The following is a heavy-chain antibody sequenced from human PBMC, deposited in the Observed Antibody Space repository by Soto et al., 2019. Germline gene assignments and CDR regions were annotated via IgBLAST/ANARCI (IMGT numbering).Heavy chain of an antibody. CDR2: IFYSGST. CDR3: ARVVDYDALTGYYRGAGWFDP. V-gene: IGHV4-59*01. D-gene: IGHD3-9*01. CDR1: GGSIGSYY. J-gene: IGHJ5*01. Sequence: QVQLQESGPGLVKPSETLSLTCSVSGGSIGSYYWSWIRQPPGKGLEWIGYIFYSGSTNYNPSFQRRLTISVDPSKNKFSMKLSSVTAADTAVYYCARVVDYDALTGYYRGAGWFDPWGQGTLVIVSS.